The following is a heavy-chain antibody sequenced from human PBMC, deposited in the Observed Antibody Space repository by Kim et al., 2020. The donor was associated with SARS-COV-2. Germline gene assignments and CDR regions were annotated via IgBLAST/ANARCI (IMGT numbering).Heavy chain of an antibody. CDR2: ISSSSSYI. CDR3: AREGCRSSWYSLDPYYYYYGMDV. J-gene: IGHJ6*02. V-gene: IGHV3-21*01. D-gene: IGHD6-13*01. Sequence: GGSLRLSCAASGFTFSSYSMNWVRQAPGKGLEWVSSISSSSSYIYYADSVKGRFTISRDNAKNSLYLQMNSLRAEDTAVYYCAREGCRSSWYSLDPYYYYYGMDVWGQGTTVTVSS. CDR1: GFTFSSYS.